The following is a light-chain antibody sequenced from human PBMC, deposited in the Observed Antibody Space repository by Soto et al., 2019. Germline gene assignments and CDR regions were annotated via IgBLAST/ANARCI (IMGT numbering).Light chain of an antibody. J-gene: IGLJ2*01. V-gene: IGLV1-40*01. CDR1: SSNIGAGYD. CDR3: QSYDSSLSGSV. CDR2: GNS. Sequence: QSVLTQPPSVSGAPGQRVTISCTGSSSNIGAGYDVHWYQQLPGTAPKLLIYGNSNRPSGVTDRFSVSKSGTSASLAITGLQDEDEADYDCQSYDSSLSGSVFGGGTKLTVL.